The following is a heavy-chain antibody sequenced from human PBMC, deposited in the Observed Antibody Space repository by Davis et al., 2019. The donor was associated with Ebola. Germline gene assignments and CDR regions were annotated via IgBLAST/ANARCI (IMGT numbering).Heavy chain of an antibody. CDR1: GFTFSSYA. V-gene: IGHV3-64*02. CDR3: ARGHLRTVTTSSEGSLLTLHYGMDV. CDR2: ISSNGGST. D-gene: IGHD4-17*01. J-gene: IGHJ6*04. Sequence: PGGSLRLSCAASGFTFSSYAMHWVRQAPGKGLEYVSAISSNGGSTYYADSVKGRFTISRDNSKNTLYLQMGSLRAEDMAVYYCARGHLRTVTTSSEGSLLTLHYGMDVWGKGTTVTVSS.